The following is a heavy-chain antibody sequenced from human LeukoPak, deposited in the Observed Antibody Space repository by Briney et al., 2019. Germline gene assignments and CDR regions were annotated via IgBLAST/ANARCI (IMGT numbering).Heavy chain of an antibody. J-gene: IGHJ3*02. CDR3: ARHDFFDANAFDI. V-gene: IGHV4-39*01. CDR1: GDSISNINYY. D-gene: IGHD2/OR15-2a*01. CDR2: IYYSGIT. Sequence: SETLSLTCTVSGDSISNINYYWGWIRQPPGKGLEWIGNIYYSGITYYNPSLKSRVTISVHTSENQFSLRLNSVTAADTAVYYCARHDFFDANAFDIWGQGTMVTISS.